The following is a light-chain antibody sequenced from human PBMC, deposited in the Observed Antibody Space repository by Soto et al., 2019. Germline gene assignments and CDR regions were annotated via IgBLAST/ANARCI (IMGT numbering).Light chain of an antibody. Sequence: ETVLTQSPGTLSLSPGERATLSCRASQSVTNSYLAWFQQKPGQAPRLLIFGALSRATGIPDRFSGSGSGTDFTLTISRLEPEDFAVYYCQQYATSPWTFGQGTKVEVK. CDR3: QQYATSPWT. CDR2: GAL. V-gene: IGKV3-20*01. CDR1: QSVTNSY. J-gene: IGKJ1*01.